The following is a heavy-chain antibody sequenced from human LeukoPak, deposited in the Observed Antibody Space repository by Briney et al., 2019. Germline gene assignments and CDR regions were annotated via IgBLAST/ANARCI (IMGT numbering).Heavy chain of an antibody. D-gene: IGHD6-19*01. CDR3: ARLIAVAGTDDY. J-gene: IGHJ4*02. CDR2: ISSSSSYI. V-gene: IGHV3-21*01. CDR1: GFTFSSYS. Sequence: GGSLRLSCAASGFTFSSYSVNWVRQAPGKGLEWVSSISSSSSYIYYADSVKGRFTISRDNAKNSLYLQMNSLRAEDTAVYYCARLIAVAGTDDYWGQGTLVTVSS.